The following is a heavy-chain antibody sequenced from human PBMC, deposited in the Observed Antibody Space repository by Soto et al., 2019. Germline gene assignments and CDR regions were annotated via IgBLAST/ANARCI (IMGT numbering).Heavy chain of an antibody. CDR3: TTYYSSRWWVVFDI. V-gene: IGHV3-15*07. J-gene: IGHJ3*02. CDR1: GFTFSNAW. D-gene: IGHD6-13*01. CDR2: IKSKTDGGTT. Sequence: EVQLVESGGGLVKPGGSLRLSCAASGFTFSNAWMNWVRQAPGKGLEWVGRIKSKTDGGTTDYAAPVKGRFTISRDDSKNTLYLQMNSLKTEDTAVYYCTTYYSSRWWVVFDIWGQGTMVTVSS.